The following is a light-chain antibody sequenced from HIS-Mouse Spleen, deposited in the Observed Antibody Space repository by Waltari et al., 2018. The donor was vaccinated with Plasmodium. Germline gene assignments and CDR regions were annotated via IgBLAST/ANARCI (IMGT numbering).Light chain of an antibody. Sequence: EIVMTQSPATLSVPPGERATLSCRASQSVSSNLAWSQQKPGQAPRLLIYGASTRATGIPARFSGSGSGTEFTLTISSLQSEDFAVYYCQQYNNWSFTFGPGTKVDIK. CDR2: GAS. CDR1: QSVSSN. CDR3: QQYNNWSFT. V-gene: IGKV3-15*01. J-gene: IGKJ3*01.